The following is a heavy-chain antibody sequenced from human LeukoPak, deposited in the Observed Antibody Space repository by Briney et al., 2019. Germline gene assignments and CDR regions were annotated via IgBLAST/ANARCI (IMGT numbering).Heavy chain of an antibody. D-gene: IGHD1-14*01. J-gene: IGHJ4*02. Sequence: SETLSLTCTVSGGSISSSSYYWGWIRQPPGKGLEWIGSIYYSGSTYYNPSLKSRVTISVDTSKNQFSLKLSSVTAADTAVYYCVRGDQEASEPAFDYWGQGTLVTVSS. CDR3: VRGDQEASEPAFDY. CDR2: IYYSGST. V-gene: IGHV4-39*01. CDR1: GGSISSSSYY.